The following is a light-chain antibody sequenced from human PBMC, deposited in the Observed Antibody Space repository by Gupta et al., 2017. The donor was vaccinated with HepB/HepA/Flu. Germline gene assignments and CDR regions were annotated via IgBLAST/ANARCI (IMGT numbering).Light chain of an antibody. Sequence: HSALTQPRSVSGSPGQSVTISCTGTSSDVGGYNYVSWYQQHPGKAPKLMIYDVSKRPSGVPDRFSGSKSGNAASLTISGLQAEDEADYYCCSYAGSYFYVFGTGTKVTVL. CDR1: SSDVGGYNY. CDR2: DVS. J-gene: IGLJ1*01. CDR3: CSYAGSYFYV. V-gene: IGLV2-11*01.